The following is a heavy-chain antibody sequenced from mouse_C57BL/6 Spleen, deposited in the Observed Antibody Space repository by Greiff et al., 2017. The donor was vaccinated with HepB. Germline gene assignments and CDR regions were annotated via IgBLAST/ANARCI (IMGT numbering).Heavy chain of an antibody. CDR1: GYTFTSYW. CDR3: TSHYYGSSFYFDY. J-gene: IGHJ2*01. V-gene: IGHV1-64*01. Sequence: VQLQQPGAELVKPGASVKLSCKASGYTFTSYWMHWVKQRPGQGLEWIGMIHPNSGSTNYNQKFKGKAILTADKSSSTAYMELRSLTSEDSAVYYCTSHYYGSSFYFDYWGQGTTLTVSS. CDR2: IHPNSGST. D-gene: IGHD1-1*01.